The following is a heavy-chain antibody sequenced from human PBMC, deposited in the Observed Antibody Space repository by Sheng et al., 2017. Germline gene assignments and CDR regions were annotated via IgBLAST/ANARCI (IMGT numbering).Heavy chain of an antibody. J-gene: IGHJ4*01. CDR1: GIHLHRPH. D-gene: IGHD2-8*01. Sequence: QVQLMQSGAEVKKSGASVKVSCKAFGIHLHRPHMHWVRQAPGQGLEWMGWINPDSGVTEYRQNFQGRVTITRDTSTSTAYMELSRLRSDDTAVYYCARVFSGPNGYFD. CDR3: ARVFSGPNGYFD. V-gene: IGHV1-2*02. CDR2: INPDSGVT.